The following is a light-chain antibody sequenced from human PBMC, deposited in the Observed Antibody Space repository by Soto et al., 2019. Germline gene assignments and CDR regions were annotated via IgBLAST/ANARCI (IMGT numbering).Light chain of an antibody. CDR3: AAWDDSLNAYV. J-gene: IGLJ1*01. CDR2: SYN. Sequence: QSVLTQPPSASGTPGQRVTISCSGSSSNIGSNTVNWYQKLPGTAPKLLIYSYNQRPSGVPDRFSGSKSGTSASLAVSGLQSEDEADYYCAAWDDSLNAYVFGTGTKVTVL. V-gene: IGLV1-44*01. CDR1: SSNIGSNT.